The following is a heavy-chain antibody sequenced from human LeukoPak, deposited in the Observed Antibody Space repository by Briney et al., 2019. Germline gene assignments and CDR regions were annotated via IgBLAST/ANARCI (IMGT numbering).Heavy chain of an antibody. D-gene: IGHD6-13*01. CDR1: GGSISSGDYY. J-gene: IGHJ4*02. CDR3: ARVSTIANEID. Sequence: SETLSLTCTVSGGSISSGDYYWSWIRQPPGKGLEWIGYIYYSGSTYYNPSLKSRVTISVDTSKNQFSLRLSSVTAADTAVYYCARVSTIANEIDWGQGTLVTVSS. CDR2: IYYSGST. V-gene: IGHV4-30-4*01.